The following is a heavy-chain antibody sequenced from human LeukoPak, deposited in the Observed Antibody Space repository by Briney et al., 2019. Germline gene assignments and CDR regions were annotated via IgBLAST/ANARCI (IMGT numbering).Heavy chain of an antibody. J-gene: IGHJ4*02. CDR2: ISGSGGST. Sequence: GGSLRLSCAASGFTFSSYAMSWVRQAPGKGLEWVSAISGSGGSTYYADSVKGRFTISRDNSKNTLYLQMNSLRAEDTAVYYCAKVGHDYGDFYGYYFDYWGQGTLVTVSS. CDR3: AKVGHDYGDFYGYYFDY. V-gene: IGHV3-23*01. D-gene: IGHD4-17*01. CDR1: GFTFSSYA.